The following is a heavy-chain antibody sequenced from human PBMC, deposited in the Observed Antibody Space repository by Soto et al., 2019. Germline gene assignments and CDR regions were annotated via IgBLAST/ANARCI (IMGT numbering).Heavy chain of an antibody. CDR1: GFTFSSYD. V-gene: IGHV3-13*01. CDR3: ARLAPSVPYYGMDV. D-gene: IGHD3-10*01. J-gene: IGHJ6*02. Sequence: XGSLGLSCAASGFTFSSYDMHWVRQATGKGLEWVSAIGTAGDTYYPGSVKGRFTISRENAKNSLYLQMNSLRAGDTAVYYCARLAPSVPYYGMDVWGQGTTVTVSS. CDR2: IGTAGDT.